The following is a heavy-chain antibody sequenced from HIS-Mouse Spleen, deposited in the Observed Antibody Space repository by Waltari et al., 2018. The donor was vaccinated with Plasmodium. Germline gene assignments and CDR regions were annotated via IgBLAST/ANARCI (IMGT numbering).Heavy chain of an antibody. J-gene: IGHJ4*02. CDR2: ISYDGSNK. D-gene: IGHD7-27*01. V-gene: IGHV3-30*18. Sequence: QVQLVESGGGVVQPGRSLRLSCAASGFTFSSYGMAWVRQAPGKGLEWVAVISYDGSNKYYADSVKGRFTISRDNSKNTLYLQMNSLRAEDTAVYYCAKGSAGDPVDYWGQGTLVTVSS. CDR3: AKGSAGDPVDY. CDR1: GFTFSSYG.